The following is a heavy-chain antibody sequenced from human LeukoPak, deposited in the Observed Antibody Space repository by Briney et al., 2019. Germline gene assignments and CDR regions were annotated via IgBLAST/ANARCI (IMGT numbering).Heavy chain of an antibody. CDR2: ISYDRSNK. V-gene: IGHV3-30*04. J-gene: IGHJ4*02. CDR1: GFTFSSYA. CDR3: ARMSGYCSGGSCRFDY. D-gene: IGHD2-15*01. Sequence: GRSLRLSCAASGFTFSSYAMHWVRQAPGKGLEWVAVISYDRSNKYYADSVKGRFTIYRDNSKNTLYLQMNSPRAEDTAVYYCARMSGYCSGGSCRFDYWGQGTLVTVSS.